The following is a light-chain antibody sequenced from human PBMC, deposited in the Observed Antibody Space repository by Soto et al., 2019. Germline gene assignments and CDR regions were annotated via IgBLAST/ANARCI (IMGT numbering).Light chain of an antibody. CDR2: SAT. CDR1: QSISNY. J-gene: IGKJ4*01. CDR3: QQYSDWPAVT. V-gene: IGKV3-15*01. Sequence: EIVLTHSPATLSLSPGQRATFSCRASQSISNYLAWYQQKPGQAPSLLIFSATTRATGIPARFGGSGSGTYFTLFITMQSEDFAVYYCQQYSDWPAVTFGGGTKVDIK.